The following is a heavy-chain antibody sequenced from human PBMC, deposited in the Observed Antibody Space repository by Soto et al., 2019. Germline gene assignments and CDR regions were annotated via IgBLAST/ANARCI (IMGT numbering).Heavy chain of an antibody. V-gene: IGHV3-23*01. CDR1: GFTFSSYA. D-gene: IGHD6-13*01. J-gene: IGHJ4*02. CDR2: ISGSGGST. CDR3: AKDHVDSSSWLWDY. Sequence: PGGSLRLSCAASGFTFSSYAMSWVRQAPGKGLEWVSAISGSGGSTYYADSVKGRFTISRDNSKNTLYLQMNSLRAEDTAVYYCAKDHVDSSSWLWDYWGQGTLVTGS.